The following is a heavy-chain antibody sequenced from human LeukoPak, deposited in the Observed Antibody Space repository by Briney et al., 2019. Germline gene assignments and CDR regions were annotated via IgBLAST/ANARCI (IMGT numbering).Heavy chain of an antibody. Sequence: GGSLTLSCAASGFTFSSYGMHWVRQAPGKGLEWVAVIWYDGSNKYYADSVKGRFTISRDNSKNTLYLQMNSLRAEDTAVYYCAKDRATGGYYGDYWGQGTLVTVSS. D-gene: IGHD3-22*01. CDR1: GFTFSSYG. V-gene: IGHV3-33*06. CDR3: AKDRATGGYYGDY. J-gene: IGHJ4*02. CDR2: IWYDGSNK.